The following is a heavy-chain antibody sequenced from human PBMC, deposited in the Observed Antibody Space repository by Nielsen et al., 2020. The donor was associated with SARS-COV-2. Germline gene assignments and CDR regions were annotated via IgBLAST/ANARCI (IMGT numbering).Heavy chain of an antibody. CDR2: ISYDGSHK. J-gene: IGHJ4*02. Sequence: GESLMISCVGSGFTFSRYTMHWVRQAPGKGLEWVAAISYDGSHKYYADSVRGRFTISRDNSKDTLYLQMNSLRAEDTAVYYCAKAFRSSDWVRAATDFWGQGTLVTVSS. CDR3: AKAFRSSDWVRAATDF. V-gene: IGHV3-30*04. D-gene: IGHD6-25*01. CDR1: GFTFSRYT.